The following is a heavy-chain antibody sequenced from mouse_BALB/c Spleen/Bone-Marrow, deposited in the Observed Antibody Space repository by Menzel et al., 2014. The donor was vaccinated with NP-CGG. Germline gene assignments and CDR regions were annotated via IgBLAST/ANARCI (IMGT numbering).Heavy chain of an antibody. D-gene: IGHD1-3*01. J-gene: IGHJ2*01. CDR1: GFTFSSFG. V-gene: IGHV5-17*02. CDR3: GRARGSSGYFDY. Sequence: DVMLVESGGGLVQPGGSRKLSCAASGFTFSSFGMHWVRQAPGKGLEWVAYISSGSSTIYYADTVTGRFTISRDNPKNTQLLRKDSLMSENEAMYYCGRARGSSGYFDYWGQGTPLTVSS. CDR2: ISSGSSTI.